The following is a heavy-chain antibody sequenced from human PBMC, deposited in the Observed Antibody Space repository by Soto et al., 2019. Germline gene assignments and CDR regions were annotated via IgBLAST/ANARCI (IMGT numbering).Heavy chain of an antibody. D-gene: IGHD5-12*01. J-gene: IGHJ4*02. CDR3: AKGSIEYSASVDN. Sequence: EVQLLESGGGLVQPGGSLRLSCAASGFSFSSYAVVWVRQAPGKGLEWVSVISARGGSSYFADSVKGRFTISRDNSKNLLSLEMNSLRAEDTAIYFCAKGSIEYSASVDNWGQGTLVLVSS. CDR1: GFSFSSYA. CDR2: ISARGGSS. V-gene: IGHV3-23*01.